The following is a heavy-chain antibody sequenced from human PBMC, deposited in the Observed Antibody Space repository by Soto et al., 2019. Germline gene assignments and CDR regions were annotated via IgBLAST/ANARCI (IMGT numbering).Heavy chain of an antibody. J-gene: IGHJ4*02. D-gene: IGHD2-21*01. Sequence: EVQLLESGGGLVQPGGSLRLYCAASGFSFGSYAMSWVRQAPGKGLEWVSSIGGSGGHTHYAESVQGRFIISRDDSKKNLPMKMKSLTVTDMAFYFCAKGGPSVIYFDHWGQGRLVSVSS. CDR3: AKGGPSVIYFDH. CDR2: IGGSGGHT. V-gene: IGHV3-23*01. CDR1: GFSFGSYA.